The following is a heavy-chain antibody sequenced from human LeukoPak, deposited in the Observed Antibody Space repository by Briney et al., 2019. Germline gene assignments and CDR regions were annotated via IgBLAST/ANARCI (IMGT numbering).Heavy chain of an antibody. V-gene: IGHV3-23*01. D-gene: IGHD3-16*01. Sequence: TGGSLRLSCAASGFTFSSHAMRWVRQAPGKGLEWVSAISGSGATTYYADSVKGRFTISRDNSKNTLYLQMTSLRAEDTAVYYCAKDRTSVGSYDHWGQGTLVTVSS. CDR2: ISGSGATT. J-gene: IGHJ4*02. CDR3: AKDRTSVGSYDH. CDR1: GFTFSSHA.